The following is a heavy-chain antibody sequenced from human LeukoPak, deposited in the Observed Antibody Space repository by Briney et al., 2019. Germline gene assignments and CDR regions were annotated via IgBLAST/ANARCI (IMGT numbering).Heavy chain of an antibody. J-gene: IGHJ4*02. Sequence: GGSLRLSCATSGFTFSRIWMHWVRQGPGKGLVWGSRINTDGSNTIYADSVEGRFTISRDNAKSTLYLQMNSLRAEDTAVYFCATDQSIAGPTTADYWGQGTLVTVSS. D-gene: IGHD1-26*01. CDR2: INTDGSNT. V-gene: IGHV3-74*01. CDR1: GFTFSRIW. CDR3: ATDQSIAGPTTADY.